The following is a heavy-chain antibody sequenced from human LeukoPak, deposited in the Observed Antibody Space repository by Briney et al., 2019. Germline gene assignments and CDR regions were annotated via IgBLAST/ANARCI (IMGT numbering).Heavy chain of an antibody. Sequence: PGGSLRLSCAASGFPFSNYWMHWVRQAPGKGLGWVSVIYSGGSTYYADSVKGRFTISRDKSKNTLYLQMNSLRAEDTAVYYCSGGGFAVIDYWGQGTLVTVSS. CDR3: SGGGFAVIDY. D-gene: IGHD3-16*01. J-gene: IGHJ4*02. CDR2: IYSGGST. V-gene: IGHV3-53*01. CDR1: GFPFSNYW.